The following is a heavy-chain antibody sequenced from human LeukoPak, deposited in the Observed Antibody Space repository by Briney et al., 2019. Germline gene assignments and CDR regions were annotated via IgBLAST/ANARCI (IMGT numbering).Heavy chain of an antibody. Sequence: GGSLRLSCAASGFTFSSYGMHWVRQAPGKGLEWVAFIRYDGSNKYYADSVKGRFTVSRDNSKNTLDLQMSSLRAKDTAVYYCAKGEKVTANIYYFDYWGQGTPVTVSS. D-gene: IGHD2-21*02. V-gene: IGHV3-30*02. CDR3: AKGEKVTANIYYFDY. CDR1: GFTFSSYG. CDR2: IRYDGSNK. J-gene: IGHJ4*02.